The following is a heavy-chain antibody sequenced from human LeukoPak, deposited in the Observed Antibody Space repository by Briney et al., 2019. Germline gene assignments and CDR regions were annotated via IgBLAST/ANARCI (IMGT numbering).Heavy chain of an antibody. CDR1: GYSISSGYY. CDR2: IYHTEAT. Sequence: PSETLSLTCTVSGYSISSGYYWGWIRQPPGKGLEWIGSIYHTEATFFNPSLKSRVTILVDKSKNQFSLKLSSVTAADTAVYYCARDSSAHFDYWGQGTLVTVSS. J-gene: IGHJ4*02. V-gene: IGHV4-38-2*02. CDR3: ARDSSAHFDY.